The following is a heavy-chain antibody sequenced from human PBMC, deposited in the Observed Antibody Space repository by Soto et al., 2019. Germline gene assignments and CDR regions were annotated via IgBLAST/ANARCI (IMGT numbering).Heavy chain of an antibody. Sequence: QITLKESGPTLVKPTQTLTLTCTFSGFSLSTSGVGVGWIRQPPGKALEWLALIYWDDDKRYSPSLKSRLTITKDTPKKQVVLTMTNMDPVDTATYYCAHRPSYCSGGSCYSGFDYWGQGTLVTVSS. CDR1: GFSLSTSGVG. J-gene: IGHJ4*02. D-gene: IGHD2-15*01. CDR2: IYWDDDK. CDR3: AHRPSYCSGGSCYSGFDY. V-gene: IGHV2-5*02.